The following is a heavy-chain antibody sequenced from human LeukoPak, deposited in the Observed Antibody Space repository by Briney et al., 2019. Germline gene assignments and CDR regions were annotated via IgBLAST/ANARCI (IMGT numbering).Heavy chain of an antibody. CDR3: AREKFPGYNYGTFDY. CDR2: IYYSGST. CDR1: GDSIRRYF. V-gene: IGHV4-59*01. J-gene: IGHJ4*02. Sequence: SETLSLTCTFSGDSIRRYFWSWIRQPPGKGLEWIGFIYYSGSTNYNPSFQSRVTLSVDTSKNQFSLKLSPVTAADTAVYYCAREKFPGYNYGTFDYWGQGTLVTVSS. D-gene: IGHD5-18*01.